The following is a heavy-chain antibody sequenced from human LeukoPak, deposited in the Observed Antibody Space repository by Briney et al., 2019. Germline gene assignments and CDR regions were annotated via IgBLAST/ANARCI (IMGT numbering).Heavy chain of an antibody. CDR3: GMSGDRVPLQDDVFDV. CDR1: GYSFTSYC. CDR2: IYPGDSGP. D-gene: IGHD1-26*01. Sequence: GESLKISCKVSGYSFTSYCIGGVRQMRGKGLEWMGIIYPGDSGPTYSPSFQGQVTISVDKSINTAYLQWSSLQASDTAMYYCGMSGDRVPLQDDVFDVWGQGTLVTVSS. J-gene: IGHJ3*01. V-gene: IGHV5-51*01.